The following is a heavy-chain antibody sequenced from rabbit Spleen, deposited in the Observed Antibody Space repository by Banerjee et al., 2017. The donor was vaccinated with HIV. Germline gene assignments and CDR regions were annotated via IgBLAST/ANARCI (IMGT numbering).Heavy chain of an antibody. CDR2: IYAGSSGET. CDR1: GLSLSNSAY. J-gene: IGHJ3*01. CDR3: ARPLYAGDSYYTGLGL. Sequence: QSLEESGGDLVKPGASLTLTCTASGLSLSNSAYMCWVRQAPGKGLEWIACIYAGSSGETYYATWAQGRFTISKTSSTTVTLQMTSLTAADTATYFCARPLYAGDSYYTGLGLWGQGTLVTVS. D-gene: IGHD8-1*01. V-gene: IGHV1S40*01.